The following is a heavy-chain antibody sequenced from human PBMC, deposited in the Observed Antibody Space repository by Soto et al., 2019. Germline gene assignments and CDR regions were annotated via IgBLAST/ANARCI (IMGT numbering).Heavy chain of an antibody. V-gene: IGHV3-30*18. CDR2: ISYDGSNK. Sequence: QVQLVESGGGVVQPGRSLRLSCAASGFTFSSYGMHWVRQAPGKGLEWVAVISYDGSNKYYADSVKGRFTISRDNSKNPLYLQMNSLRAEDTAVYYCAKDMYSSGHFDYWGQGTLVTVSS. J-gene: IGHJ4*02. D-gene: IGHD6-25*01. CDR3: AKDMYSSGHFDY. CDR1: GFTFSSYG.